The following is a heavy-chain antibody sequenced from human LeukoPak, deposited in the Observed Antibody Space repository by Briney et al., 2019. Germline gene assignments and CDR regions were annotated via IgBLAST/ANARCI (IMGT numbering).Heavy chain of an antibody. CDR2: IKQDGSEK. CDR1: GFTFSSYW. Sequence: GGSLRLSCAASGFTFSSYWMSWVRQAPGKGLEWVANIKQDGSEKYYVDSVKGRFTISRDNAKNSLYLQMNSLRAEDTAVYYCASWLSPGAFDIWGQGTMVTVSS. CDR3: ASWLSPGAFDI. J-gene: IGHJ3*02. D-gene: IGHD3-9*01. V-gene: IGHV3-7*01.